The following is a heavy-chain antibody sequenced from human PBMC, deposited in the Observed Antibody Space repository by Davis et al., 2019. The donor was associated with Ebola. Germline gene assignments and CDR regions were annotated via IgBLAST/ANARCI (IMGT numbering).Heavy chain of an antibody. V-gene: IGHV5-10-1*01. CDR3: ARLFGNSGYSYGYFDY. CDR1: GYSFTSYW. D-gene: IGHD5-18*01. CDR2: IDPSDSYT. J-gene: IGHJ4*02. Sequence: KVSCKGSGYSFTSYWISWVRQMPGKGLEWMGRIDPSDSYTNYSPSFQGHVTISADKSISTAYLQWSSLKASDTAVYYCARLFGNSGYSYGYFDYWGQGTLVTVSS.